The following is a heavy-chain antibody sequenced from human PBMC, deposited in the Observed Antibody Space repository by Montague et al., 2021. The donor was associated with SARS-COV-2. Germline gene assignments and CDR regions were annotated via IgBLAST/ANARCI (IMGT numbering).Heavy chain of an antibody. CDR1: GFSLSTSGMC. J-gene: IGHJ4*02. CDR3: ARSLYDILTGYYLPFDY. V-gene: IGHV2-70*19. Sequence: PVLVKPTQTLTLTCTFSGFSLSTSGMCVSWVRQPPGKALEWLALXDWGDNKLYSTSLKTRLTISKDTSKNQVVLTMTNVDPVDTATYYCARSLYDILTGYYLPFDYWGQGTLVTVSS. CDR2: XDWGDNK. D-gene: IGHD3-9*01.